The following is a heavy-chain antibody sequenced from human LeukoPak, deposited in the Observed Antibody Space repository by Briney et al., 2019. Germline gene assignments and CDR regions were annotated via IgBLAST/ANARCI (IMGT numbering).Heavy chain of an antibody. Sequence: SETLSLTCAVSGGYISSGGYSWSWIRQPPGKGLEWIGYIYYSGSTYYNPSLKSRVTISVDTSKNQFSLKLSSVTAADTAVYYCAREPYDSSDNWFDPWGRGTLVTVSS. V-gene: IGHV4-30-4*07. J-gene: IGHJ5*02. CDR2: IYYSGST. CDR3: AREPYDSSDNWFDP. D-gene: IGHD3-22*01. CDR1: GGYISSGGYS.